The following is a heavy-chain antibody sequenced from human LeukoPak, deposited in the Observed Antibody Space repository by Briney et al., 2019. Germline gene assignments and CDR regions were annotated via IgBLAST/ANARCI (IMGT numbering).Heavy chain of an antibody. V-gene: IGHV1-46*01. J-gene: IGHJ4*02. CDR2: INPSGGST. Sequence: ASVKVSCKASGYTFTSYGISWVRQAPGQGLEWMGIINPSGGSTSYAQKFQGRVTITRDTSTSTVYMELSSLRSEDTAVYYCAGSSGWYSSFDYWGQGTLVTVSS. CDR1: GYTFTSYG. CDR3: AGSSGWYSSFDY. D-gene: IGHD6-19*01.